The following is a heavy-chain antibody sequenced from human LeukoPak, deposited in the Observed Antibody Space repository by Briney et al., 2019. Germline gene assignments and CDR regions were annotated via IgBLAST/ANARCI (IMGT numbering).Heavy chain of an antibody. V-gene: IGHV3-33*08. CDR2: IWYDGSNK. CDR1: GFTFSNYA. J-gene: IGHJ4*02. D-gene: IGHD1-26*01. CDR3: ARDLSGSYSFDY. Sequence: GRSLRLSCAASGFTFSNYAMHWARQAPGKGLAWVAVIWYDGSNKYYADSVRGRFTISRDNSKNTLYLQINSLRAEDTAVYYCARDLSGSYSFDYWGQGTLVTVSS.